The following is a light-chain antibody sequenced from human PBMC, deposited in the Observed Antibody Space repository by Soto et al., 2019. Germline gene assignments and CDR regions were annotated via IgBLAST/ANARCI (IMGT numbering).Light chain of an antibody. CDR3: QQYKRYSLT. Sequence: DIQMTQSPSTLSASVGDRVTITCRASQSINNWLAWYQQKPGKAPKLLIYDGFSLESGVPLRFSGSGFGTEFTLTISSLQPDDSATYYCQQYKRYSLTFGGWTKVEIK. V-gene: IGKV1-5*01. CDR2: DGF. J-gene: IGKJ4*01. CDR1: QSINNW.